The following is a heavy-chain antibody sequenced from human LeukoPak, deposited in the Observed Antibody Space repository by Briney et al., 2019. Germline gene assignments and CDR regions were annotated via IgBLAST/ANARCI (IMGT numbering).Heavy chain of an antibody. Sequence: SETLSLTCAVYGGSFSGYYRSWIRQPPGKGLEWIGEINHSGSTNYNPSLKSRVTISVDTSKNQFSLKLSSVTAADTAVYYCARRSGRDLDVWGQATTVTVSS. J-gene: IGHJ6*02. D-gene: IGHD3-10*01. CDR2: INHSGST. CDR3: ARRSGRDLDV. CDR1: GGSFSGYY. V-gene: IGHV4-34*01.